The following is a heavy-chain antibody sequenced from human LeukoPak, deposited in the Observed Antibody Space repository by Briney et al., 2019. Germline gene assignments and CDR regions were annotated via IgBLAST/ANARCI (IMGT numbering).Heavy chain of an antibody. D-gene: IGHD2-2*01. CDR3: ASIYCSSTSCYAVRVNY. Sequence: GGSLRLSCAASEFTFSTYRMNWVCQAPGKGLEWVSSISSSGTYIYYADSVKGRFTISRDNAKHSLYLQMNSLRAEDTAVYYCASIYCSSTSCYAVRVNYWGQGTLVTVSS. CDR2: ISSSGTYI. CDR1: EFTFSTYR. J-gene: IGHJ4*02. V-gene: IGHV3-21*01.